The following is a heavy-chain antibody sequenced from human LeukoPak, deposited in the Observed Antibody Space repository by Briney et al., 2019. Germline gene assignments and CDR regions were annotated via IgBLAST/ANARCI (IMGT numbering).Heavy chain of an antibody. J-gene: IGHJ5*02. CDR2: IYYSGST. CDR3: ARRPRGNWFDP. CDR1: GGSISSYY. Sequence: PSGTLSLTCTVSGGSISSYYWSWIRQPPGKGLEWIGYIYYSGSTNYSPSLKSRVTISVDTSKNQFSLKLRSVTAADTAVYYCARRPRGNWFDPWGQGTLVTVSS. V-gene: IGHV4-59*12.